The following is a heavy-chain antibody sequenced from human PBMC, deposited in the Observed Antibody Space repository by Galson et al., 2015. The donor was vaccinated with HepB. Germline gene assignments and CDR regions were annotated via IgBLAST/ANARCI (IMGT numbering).Heavy chain of an antibody. V-gene: IGHV3-23*01. CDR1: GFTFSSYA. CDR3: AKDLGSSSWYGAFDY. CDR2: ISGSGGST. J-gene: IGHJ4*02. Sequence: SLRLSCAASGFTFSSYAMSWVRQAPGKGLEWVSAISGSGGSTYYADSVKGRFTISRDNSKNTLYLQMNSLRAEDTAVYYCAKDLGSSSWYGAFDYWGQGTLVTVSS. D-gene: IGHD6-13*01.